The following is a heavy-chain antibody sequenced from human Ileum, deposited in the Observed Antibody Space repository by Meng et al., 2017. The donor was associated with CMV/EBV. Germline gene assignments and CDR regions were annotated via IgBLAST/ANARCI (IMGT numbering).Heavy chain of an antibody. CDR1: GFTFSSYS. J-gene: IGHJ6*02. CDR2: ISSSSTYI. D-gene: IGHD6-19*01. CDR3: VRDPFTQWLLRGGMDV. V-gene: IGHV3-21*01. Sequence: GESLKISCVASGFTFSSYSMNWVRQAPGKGLEWVSSISSSSTYIYYEDSVKGRFTISRDNAKNSLFLQMNSLRAEDTAVYYCVRDPFTQWLLRGGMDVWGQGTPVTVSS.